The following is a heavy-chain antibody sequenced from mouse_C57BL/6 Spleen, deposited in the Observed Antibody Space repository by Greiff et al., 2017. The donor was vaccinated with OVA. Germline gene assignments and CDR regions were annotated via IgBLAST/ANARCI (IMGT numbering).Heavy chain of an antibody. CDR1: GYAFSSSW. Sequence: QVQLKESGPELVKPGASVKISCKASGYAFSSSWMNWVKQRPGKGLEWIGRIYPGDGDTNYNGKFKGKATLTADKSSCNAYMQLSSVTSEDSAVYFCATYTTGDWDAMGYWGQGTSVTVSS. CDR3: ATYTTGDWDAMGY. V-gene: IGHV1-82*01. D-gene: IGHD1-1*01. CDR2: IYPGDGDT. J-gene: IGHJ4*01.